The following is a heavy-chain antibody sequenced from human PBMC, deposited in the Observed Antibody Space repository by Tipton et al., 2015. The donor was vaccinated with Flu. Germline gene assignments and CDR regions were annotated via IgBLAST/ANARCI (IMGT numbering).Heavy chain of an antibody. J-gene: IGHJ5*02. Sequence: LRLSCTVSGGSISSGGYYWSWIRQHPGKGLEWIGYIYYSGSTYYNPSLKSRATISVDTSKNQFSLKLSSVTAADTAVYYCARDCSSSSCYKKGFYPWGRGMLVTVSS. V-gene: IGHV4-31*02. D-gene: IGHD2-2*02. CDR2: IYYSGST. CDR3: ARDCSSSSCYKKGFYP. CDR1: GGSISSGGYY.